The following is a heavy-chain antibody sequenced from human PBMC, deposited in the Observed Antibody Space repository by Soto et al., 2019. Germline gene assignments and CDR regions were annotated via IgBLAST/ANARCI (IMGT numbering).Heavy chain of an antibody. D-gene: IGHD6-19*01. CDR2: IYYSGST. Sequence: QLQLQESGPGLVKPSETLSLTCTVSGGSISSSSYYWGWIRQPPGKGLEWIGSIYYSGSTYYNPSLQSRVTISVDTSKNQFSLKVSPVTAADTAVYYCARRGIAVAGTDDAFDIWGQGTMVTVSS. J-gene: IGHJ3*02. V-gene: IGHV4-39*01. CDR1: GGSISSSSYY. CDR3: ARRGIAVAGTDDAFDI.